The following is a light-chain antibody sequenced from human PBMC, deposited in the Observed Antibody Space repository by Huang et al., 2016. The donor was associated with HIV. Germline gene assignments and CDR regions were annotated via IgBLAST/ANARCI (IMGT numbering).Light chain of an antibody. J-gene: IGKJ4*01. V-gene: IGKV3-15*01. Sequence: IVMTQSPATLSVSPGERVTVSCRANRSVSSNLAWYHKRPGQAPRLLIYGSSTRAPGIPARFSGSGAGTDFSLTISSLQSEDFALYYCQQYNNWLLSFGGGTRVDI. CDR2: GSS. CDR1: RSVSSN. CDR3: QQYNNWLLS.